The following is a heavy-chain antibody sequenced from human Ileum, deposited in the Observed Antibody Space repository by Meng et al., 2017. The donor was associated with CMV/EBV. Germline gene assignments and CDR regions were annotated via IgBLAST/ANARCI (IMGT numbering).Heavy chain of an antibody. J-gene: IGHJ4*02. CDR1: GYTFTGYY. D-gene: IGHD3-16*01. CDR2: INPNSGGT. Sequence: ASGYTFTGYYMHWVRQAPGQGLEWMGWINPNSGGTNYAQKFQGRVTMTRDTSISTAYMELSRLRSDDTAVYYCARKRGGESGVFLDYWGQGTLVTVSS. V-gene: IGHV1-2*02. CDR3: ARKRGGESGVFLDY.